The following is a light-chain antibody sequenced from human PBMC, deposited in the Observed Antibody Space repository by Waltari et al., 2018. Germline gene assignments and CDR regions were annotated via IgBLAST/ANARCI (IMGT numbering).Light chain of an antibody. CDR1: ALSNQY. V-gene: IGLV3-25*03. Sequence: SYELTQPPSVSVSPGQTARITCSGDALSNQYVHWYQKKPGRAPVMVMYIDTERPSGIPERFSGSSSGTTLTLTISGVQAEDEADYYCQSADSSGLVVFGGGTKLTVL. J-gene: IGLJ2*01. CDR2: IDT. CDR3: QSADSSGLVV.